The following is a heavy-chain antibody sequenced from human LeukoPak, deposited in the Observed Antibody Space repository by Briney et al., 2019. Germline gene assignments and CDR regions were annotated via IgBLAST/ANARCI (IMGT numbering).Heavy chain of an antibody. Sequence: GGSLRLSCAASGFTFSSYSMNWVRQAPGKGLEWVSYISSSSSTIYYADSVKGRFTISRDNAKNSLYLQMNSLRAEDTAVYYCARKASVWSGYYDIWGQGTMVTVSS. J-gene: IGHJ3*02. V-gene: IGHV3-48*01. CDR1: GFTFSSYS. D-gene: IGHD3-3*01. CDR2: ISSSSSTI. CDR3: ARKASVWSGYYDI.